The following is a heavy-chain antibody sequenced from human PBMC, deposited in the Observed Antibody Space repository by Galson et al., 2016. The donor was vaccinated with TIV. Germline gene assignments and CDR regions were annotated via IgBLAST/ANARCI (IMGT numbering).Heavy chain of an antibody. CDR3: ARPVRGYCGGDGWDAFYI. J-gene: IGHJ3*02. Sequence: QSGAEVKKPGESLNISCQGFGYPFTSHWIAWVRQMPGKGLDWVGIVHPGGSDTIYSPSFQGQVIISADKSISTAYLQWSSLKASDTAMYYCARPVRGYCGGDGWDAFYIWGPGTVVTVSS. CDR1: GYPFTSHW. D-gene: IGHD2-21*02. V-gene: IGHV5-51*03. CDR2: VHPGGSDT.